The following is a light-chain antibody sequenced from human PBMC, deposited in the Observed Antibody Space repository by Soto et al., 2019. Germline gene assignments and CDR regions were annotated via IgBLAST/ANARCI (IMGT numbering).Light chain of an antibody. V-gene: IGLV2-11*01. CDR2: DVT. Sequence: LTQPRSVSGSPGQSVTISCTGTSSDVGRYDYVSWYQQHPGKAPKLIVYDVTERPSGVPDRFSGSKSGNTASLTISGLQAEDEADYSCCSFAGSYSYVFGTGTKVT. CDR3: CSFAGSYSYV. CDR1: SSDVGRYDY. J-gene: IGLJ1*01.